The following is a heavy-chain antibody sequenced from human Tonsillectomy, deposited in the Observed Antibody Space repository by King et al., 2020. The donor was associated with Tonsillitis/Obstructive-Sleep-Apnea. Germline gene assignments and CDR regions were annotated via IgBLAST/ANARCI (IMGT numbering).Heavy chain of an antibody. CDR2: IYYRGST. CDR3: ARYAFRHYMDV. CDR1: GDSISSYY. V-gene: IGHV4-59*08. J-gene: IGHJ6*03. D-gene: IGHD2-2*01. Sequence: VQLQESGPGLVKPSETLSLTCTVSGDSISSYYWSWVRQPPGKGLEWISYIYYRGSTNYSPSLKSRVTISVDASKNQYSLKLSSVTAADTAGYYCARYAFRHYMDVGGKGTPVTVPS.